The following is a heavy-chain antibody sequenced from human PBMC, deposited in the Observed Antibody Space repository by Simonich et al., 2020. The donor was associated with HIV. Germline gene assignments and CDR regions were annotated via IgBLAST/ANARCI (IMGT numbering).Heavy chain of an antibody. V-gene: IGHV4-34*01. CDR1: GGSFSAYY. CDR2: INHSGST. Sequence: QVQLQQWGAGLLKPSETLSLTCAVYGGSFSAYYWSWIRQPPGKGLEWIGEINHSGSTTDNASLNSRVTIAVDSSKNKFSLKLSSVTAADAAVYYCARGSNPKERDHDSFDIWGQGTMVTVSS. CDR3: ARGSNPKERDHDSFDI. J-gene: IGHJ3*02. D-gene: IGHD1-1*01.